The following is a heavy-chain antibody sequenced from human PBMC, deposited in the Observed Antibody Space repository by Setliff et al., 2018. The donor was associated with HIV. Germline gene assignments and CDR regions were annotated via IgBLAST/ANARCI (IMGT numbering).Heavy chain of an antibody. CDR1: GYSFTGYY. CDR2: INPNSGGT. V-gene: IGHV1-2*02. CDR3: AADNYNCNSFDS. J-gene: IGHJ4*02. D-gene: IGHD3-3*01. Sequence: ASVKVSCKASGYSFTGYYMHWVRQAPGQGLEWMGWINPNSGGTQYAQKFLGRVTMTQDTSFTTAYLELSRLGSDDTAVYYCAADNYNCNSFDSWGQGSLVTVSS.